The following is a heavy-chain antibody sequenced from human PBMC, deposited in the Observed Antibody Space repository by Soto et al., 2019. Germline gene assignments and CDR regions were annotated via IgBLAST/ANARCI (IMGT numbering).Heavy chain of an antibody. D-gene: IGHD3-22*01. CDR2: INPSGGST. CDR3: ARGHYYDSSGYPEYFQH. J-gene: IGHJ1*01. CDR1: GYTFTSYY. V-gene: IGHV1-46*03. Sequence: ASVKVSCKASGYTFTSYYMHWVRQAPGQGLEWMGIINPSGGSTSYAQKFQGRVTMTRDTSTSTVYMELSSLRSEDTAVYYCARGHYYDSSGYPEYFQHWGQGTLVTVSS.